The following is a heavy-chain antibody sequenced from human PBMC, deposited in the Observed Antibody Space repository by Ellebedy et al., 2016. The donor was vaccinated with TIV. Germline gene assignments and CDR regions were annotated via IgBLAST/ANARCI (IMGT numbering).Heavy chain of an antibody. CDR2: IKEDGSEI. V-gene: IGHV3-7*01. CDR3: VGGSGWYFDY. J-gene: IGHJ4*02. Sequence: GESLKISCAASGFTFSSYWMNWVRQAPGKGLEWVANIKEDGSEIHYVDSVKGRFTISRDNAKNTLYLRMNSLRAEDTAVYFCVGGSGWYFDYWGQGTLVTVSS. CDR1: GFTFSSYW. D-gene: IGHD6-19*01.